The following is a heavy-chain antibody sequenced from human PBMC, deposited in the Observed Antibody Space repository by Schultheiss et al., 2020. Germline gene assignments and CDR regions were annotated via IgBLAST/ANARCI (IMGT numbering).Heavy chain of an antibody. V-gene: IGHV3-48*04. CDR2: ISSSGSTI. CDR3: ARGVGLYYDILTGYYTY. J-gene: IGHJ4*02. Sequence: GGSLRLSCAASGFTFSSYGMHWVRQAPGKGLEWVSYISSSGSTIYYADSVKGRFTISRDNAKNSLYLQMNSLRAEDTAVYYCARGVGLYYDILTGYYTYWGQGTLVTVSS. D-gene: IGHD3-9*01. CDR1: GFTFSSYG.